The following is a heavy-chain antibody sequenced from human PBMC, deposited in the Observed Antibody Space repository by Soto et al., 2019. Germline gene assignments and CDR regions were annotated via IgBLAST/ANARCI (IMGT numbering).Heavy chain of an antibody. D-gene: IGHD4-4*01. Sequence: ASVKVSCRASGYMFTSYAMHWVRQAPGQRLEWMGWINAGNGNTKYSQKFQGRVTITRDTSASTAYMELSSLRSEDTAVYYCARDYHSTYYHYYYGLDIWGQGTTVTVSS. J-gene: IGHJ6*02. CDR3: ARDYHSTYYHYYYGLDI. CDR1: GYMFTSYA. V-gene: IGHV1-3*01. CDR2: INAGNGNT.